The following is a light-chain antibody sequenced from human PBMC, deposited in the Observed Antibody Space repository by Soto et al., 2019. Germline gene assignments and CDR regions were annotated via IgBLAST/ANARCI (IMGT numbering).Light chain of an antibody. J-gene: IGLJ1*01. Sequence: QFVLTQPPSVSGAPGQRVTISCTGSSSNIGANYDVHWYQHRPGTAPKLLIFGNNNRPSGVPDRFSGSKSGTSASLAITGLQAEDEGDYYCQSYDSTLSARYVFGTGTKVTVL. CDR2: GNN. CDR1: SSNIGANYD. V-gene: IGLV1-40*01. CDR3: QSYDSTLSARYV.